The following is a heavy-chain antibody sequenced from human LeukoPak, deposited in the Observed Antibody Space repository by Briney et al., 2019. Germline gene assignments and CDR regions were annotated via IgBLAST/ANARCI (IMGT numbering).Heavy chain of an antibody. CDR1: GGSFSGYY. CDR2: INHSGST. J-gene: IGHJ3*02. V-gene: IGHV4-34*01. Sequence: PSETLSLTCAVYGGSFSGYYWSWIRQPPGKGLEWIGEINHSGSTNYNPSLKSRVTISVDTSKNQFSLKLSSVTAADTAVYYCARTGVSGSALDIWGQGTMVTVSS. D-gene: IGHD3-22*01. CDR3: ARTGVSGSALDI.